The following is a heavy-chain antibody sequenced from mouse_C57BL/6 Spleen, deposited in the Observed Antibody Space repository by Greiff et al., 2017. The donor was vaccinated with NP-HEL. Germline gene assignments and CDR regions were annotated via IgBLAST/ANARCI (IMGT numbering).Heavy chain of an antibody. CDR2: IDPANGDT. V-gene: IGHV14-4*01. CDR1: GFNIKDDY. D-gene: IGHD2-2*01. Sequence: EVQLQQSGAELVRPGASVKLSCTASGFNIKDDYMHWVKQRPEQGLEWIGWIDPANGDTEYASKFQGKATITADTSSNTAYLQLSSLTSEDTAVYYCTYGYSFDYWGQGTTLTVSS. CDR3: TYGYSFDY. J-gene: IGHJ2*01.